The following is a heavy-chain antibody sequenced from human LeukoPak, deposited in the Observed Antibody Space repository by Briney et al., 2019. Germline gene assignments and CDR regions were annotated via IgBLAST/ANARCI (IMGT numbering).Heavy chain of an antibody. CDR1: GGSISSYY. CDR3: ARENPILNQRVEYFFDY. Sequence: SETLSLTCTVSGGSISSYYWSWIRQPPGEGLEWLGYIYSSGNTNYNPSLKSRVTISVDTSKNQFSLKLSSVTAADTAVYYWARENPILNQRVEYFFDYWGQGTLVTVSS. J-gene: IGHJ4*02. CDR2: IYSSGNT. V-gene: IGHV4-59*01. D-gene: IGHD3-9*01.